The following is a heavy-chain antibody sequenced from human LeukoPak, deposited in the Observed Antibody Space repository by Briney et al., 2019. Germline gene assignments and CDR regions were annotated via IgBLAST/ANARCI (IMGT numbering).Heavy chain of an antibody. CDR3: ARYIVATDYFDY. D-gene: IGHD5-12*01. CDR1: GFTFSSYA. CDR2: IKQDGSEK. J-gene: IGHJ4*02. V-gene: IGHV3-7*01. Sequence: GGTARLYCAASGFTFSSYAMSWVRQAPGKGLEWVANIKQDGSEKYYVDSVKGRFTISRDNAKNSLYLQMNSLRAEDTAVYYCARYIVATDYFDYWGQGTLVTVSS.